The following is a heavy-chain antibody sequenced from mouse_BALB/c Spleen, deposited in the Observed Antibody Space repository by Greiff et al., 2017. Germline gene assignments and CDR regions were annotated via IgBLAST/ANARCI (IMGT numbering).Heavy chain of an antibody. CDR2: IWAGGST. CDR1: GFSLTSYG. D-gene: IGHD2-10*01. CDR3: ARSSYGNYVDYAMDY. Sequence: VKLMESGPGLVAPSQSLSITCTVSGFSLTSYGVHWVRQPPGKGLEWLGVIWAGGSTNYNSALMSRLSISKDNSKSQVFLKMNSLQTDDTAMYYCARSSYGNYVDYAMDYWGQGTSVTVSS. V-gene: IGHV2-9*02. J-gene: IGHJ4*01.